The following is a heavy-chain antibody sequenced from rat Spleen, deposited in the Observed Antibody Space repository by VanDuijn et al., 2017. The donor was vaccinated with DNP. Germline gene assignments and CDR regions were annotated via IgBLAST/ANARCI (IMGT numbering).Heavy chain of an antibody. CDR1: GYTFTVNY. CDR2: IHTGSGGT. Sequence: QVQLRQSGAELAEPGSSVKISCKSSGYTFTVNYIGWIKQTTGQGLEYIGYIHTGSGGTSYREKFKGKATLTVDKSSSTAFMQLNSLTPDDSAVYYCARGGDGMWFAYWGQGTLVTVAS. V-gene: IGHV1-43*01. J-gene: IGHJ3*01. D-gene: IGHD1-1*01. CDR3: ARGGDGMWFAY.